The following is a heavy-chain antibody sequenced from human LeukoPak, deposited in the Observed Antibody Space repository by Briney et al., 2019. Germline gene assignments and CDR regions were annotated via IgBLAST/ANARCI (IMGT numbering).Heavy chain of an antibody. D-gene: IGHD3-10*01. Sequence: GGSLRLSCAASGFTFSGYSMHWVRQAPGKGLEWVAVISYDGSNKYYADSVKGRFTISRDNSKNTLYLQMNSLKTEDTAVYYCTTLTYGSGTFDYWGQGTLVTVSS. CDR2: ISYDGSNK. CDR1: GFTFSGYS. V-gene: IGHV3-30-3*01. J-gene: IGHJ4*02. CDR3: TTLTYGSGTFDY.